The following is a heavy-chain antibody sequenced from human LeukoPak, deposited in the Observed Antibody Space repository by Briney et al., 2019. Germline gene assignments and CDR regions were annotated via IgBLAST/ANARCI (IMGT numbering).Heavy chain of an antibody. V-gene: IGHV4-38-2*02. J-gene: IGHJ4*02. CDR1: GYSISSGYY. Sequence: SETLSLTCTVSGYSISSGYYWGWIRQPPGKGLEWIGSIYHSGSTYYNPSLKSRVTISVDTSKNQFSLKLSSVTAADTAVYYCARREAVAGTIDYWGQGTLVTVSS. D-gene: IGHD6-19*01. CDR2: IYHSGST. CDR3: ARREAVAGTIDY.